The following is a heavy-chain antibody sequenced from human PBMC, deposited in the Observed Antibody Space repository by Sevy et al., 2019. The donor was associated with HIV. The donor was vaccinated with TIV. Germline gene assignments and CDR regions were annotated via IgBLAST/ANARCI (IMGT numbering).Heavy chain of an antibody. V-gene: IGHV3-48*03. J-gene: IGHJ6*02. D-gene: IGHD2-15*01. CDR2: ISSSGSTI. CDR3: ARDNGGNDYYYYGMDV. Sequence: GGSLRLSCAASGFTFSSYEMNWVRQAPGKGLEWVSYISSSGSTIYYADSVKGRFTISRDNAKNSLYLHMNSLRAEDTAVYYCARDNGGNDYYYYGMDVWGQGTTVTVSS. CDR1: GFTFSSYE.